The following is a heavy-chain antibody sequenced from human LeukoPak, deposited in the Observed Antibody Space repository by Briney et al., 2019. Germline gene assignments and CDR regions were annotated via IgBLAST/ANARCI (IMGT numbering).Heavy chain of an antibody. CDR1: GFTFSSYA. CDR2: ISGIGGST. J-gene: IGHJ4*02. Sequence: PGGSLRLSCAASGFTFSSYAMSWVRQAPGKGLECVSAISGIGGSTYYGDYVKGRFTISRDNSKNTPYLQMNSLRAEDTAVYYCAKGGVVVIPAASYYFDYWGQGTLVTVSS. CDR3: AKGGVVVIPAASYYFDY. D-gene: IGHD2-2*01. V-gene: IGHV3-23*01.